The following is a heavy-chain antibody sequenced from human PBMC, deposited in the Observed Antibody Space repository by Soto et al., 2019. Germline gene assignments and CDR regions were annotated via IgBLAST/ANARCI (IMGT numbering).Heavy chain of an antibody. CDR3: ARDEHMVRGVRYRMDV. J-gene: IGHJ6*02. V-gene: IGHV3-33*01. D-gene: IGHD3-10*01. CDR1: GFTLNNVG. Sequence: QLQLVESGGGVVQPGGSLTLSCAASGFTLNNVGMHWVRQAPGKGLEWVAIIWYDGTNKFYGDSVKGRFTISRDSAKNTLDLQMNNLIAEDTAVYYCARDEHMVRGVRYRMDVWGQGTTVTVSS. CDR2: IWYDGTNK.